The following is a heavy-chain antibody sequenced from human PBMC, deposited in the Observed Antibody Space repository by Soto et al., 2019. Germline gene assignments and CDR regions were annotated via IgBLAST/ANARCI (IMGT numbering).Heavy chain of an antibody. V-gene: IGHV1-69*13. Sequence: SVKVSCKASGGTFSRSAISWVRQAPGQRLEWMGGFVSIFATTDYAQKFQGRLTITADESTSTVYMELRSLTSDDTAIYYCARGRSYDWNHYLQQEDWGPGTLVTVSS. CDR3: ARGRSYDWNHYLQQED. CDR1: GGTFSRSA. D-gene: IGHD1-20*01. J-gene: IGHJ4*02. CDR2: FVSIFATT.